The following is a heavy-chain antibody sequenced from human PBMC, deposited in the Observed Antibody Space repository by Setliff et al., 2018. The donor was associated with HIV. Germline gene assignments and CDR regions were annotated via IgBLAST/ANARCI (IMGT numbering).Heavy chain of an antibody. V-gene: IGHV3-74*01. Sequence: GGSLRLSCAGSGFTFSSYWIHWVRQAPGKGLVWVSRISADGSDTSYADSVKGRFTISRDNAMNTAYLQMNSLRGEDTALYYCSLGYCGGGSCYSDPEVAFDIWGQGTMVT. CDR2: ISADGSDT. CDR1: GFTFSSYW. J-gene: IGHJ3*02. CDR3: SLGYCGGGSCYSDPEVAFDI. D-gene: IGHD2-15*01.